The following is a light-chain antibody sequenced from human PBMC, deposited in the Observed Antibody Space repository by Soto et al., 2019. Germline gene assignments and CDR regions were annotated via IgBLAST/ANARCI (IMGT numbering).Light chain of an antibody. CDR1: QSISNY. CDR3: QQSYSTPRT. CDR2: TAS. J-gene: IGKJ1*01. Sequence: DIQMTQSPSSLSASVGDRVTITCRATQSISNYLNWYQQKPGKAPKLLLYTASSLQSGVTSKFSGSGYVTDFTLTISSLQPEDFATYYCQQSYSTPRTFGQGTKVEIK. V-gene: IGKV1-39*01.